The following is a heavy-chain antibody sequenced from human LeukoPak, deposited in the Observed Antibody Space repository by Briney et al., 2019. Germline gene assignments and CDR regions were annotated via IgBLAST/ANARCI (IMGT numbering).Heavy chain of an antibody. Sequence: GESLKISCKGSGYSFTSYWIGWARQMPGEGLEWMGIIFPGDSDTITRDSPSFQGQVTISADKSISTAFLQWSSLKASDTAMYYCAKSSPRGYGAFDIWGQGTMVTVSS. CDR3: AKSSPRGYGAFDI. CDR1: GYSFTSYW. J-gene: IGHJ3*02. D-gene: IGHD2-15*01. V-gene: IGHV5-51*01. CDR2: IFPGDSDTIT.